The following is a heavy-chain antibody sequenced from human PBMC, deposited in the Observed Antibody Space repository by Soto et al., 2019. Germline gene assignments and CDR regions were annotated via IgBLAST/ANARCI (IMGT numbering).Heavy chain of an antibody. CDR2: IYYSGST. CDR1: GRSIRSGGYY. D-gene: IGHD3-22*01. Sequence: PSETLCIGCTFCGRSIRSGGYYRSGIRQHPGKALEWIGYIYYSGSTYYNLSLKSRVTISVDTSKNQFSLKLSSVTAADTAVYYCARERVIKGLTEDYYYYYYGMDVWGQGTTVTVSS. CDR3: ARERVIKGLTEDYYYYYYGMDV. V-gene: IGHV4-31*03. J-gene: IGHJ6*02.